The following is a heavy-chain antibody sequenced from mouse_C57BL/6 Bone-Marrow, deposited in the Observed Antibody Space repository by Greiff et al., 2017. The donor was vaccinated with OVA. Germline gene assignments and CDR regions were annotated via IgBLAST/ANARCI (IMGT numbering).Heavy chain of an antibody. CDR1: GFSLTSYG. J-gene: IGHJ3*01. V-gene: IGHV2-2*01. CDR2: IGSGGST. CDR3: ARGVGKRSFAY. Sequence: QVQLKQSGPGLVQPSQSLSITCTVSGFSLTSYGVHWVRQSPGKGLEWLGVIGSGGSTDYNAAFISRLSISKDNSKSQVFFKMNSLQADDTAIYYCARGVGKRSFAYWGQGTLVTVSA.